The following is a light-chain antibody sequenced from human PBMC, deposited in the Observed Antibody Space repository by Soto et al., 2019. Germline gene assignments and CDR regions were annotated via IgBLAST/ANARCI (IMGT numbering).Light chain of an antibody. CDR3: QQYNNWPP. Sequence: EIVMTHSPATLSVSPGSRGTLSCRASQSVSSNLAWYKQKPGQAPRLLIYGASTRATDIPPSFTGSGSGTEFTLTISSMKSEDIAVYYCQQYNNWPPFGGGTKVDIK. CDR1: QSVSSN. J-gene: IGKJ4*01. CDR2: GAS. V-gene: IGKV3-15*01.